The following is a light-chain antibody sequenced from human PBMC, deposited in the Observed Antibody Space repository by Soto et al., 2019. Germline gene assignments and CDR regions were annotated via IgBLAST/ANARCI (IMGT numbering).Light chain of an antibody. J-gene: IGKJ5*01. CDR1: QSIATSQ. CDR2: GAS. V-gene: IGKV3-20*01. Sequence: EIVLKQSPGTLSLSPGERATLFCRASQSIATSQLAWYQQKPGQAPRLLIGASTRATGIPDRFSGSGSGTDFTLTINSLEPEDFAVYYCQQYGSSLITFGQGTRLEN. CDR3: QQYGSSLIT.